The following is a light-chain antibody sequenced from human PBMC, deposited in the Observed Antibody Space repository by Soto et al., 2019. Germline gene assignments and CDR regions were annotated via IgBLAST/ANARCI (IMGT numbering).Light chain of an antibody. CDR1: QSISSW. Sequence: DIQMTQSPSTLSASVGDRVTITCRASQSISSWLAWYQQKPGKAPKHLIYKASSLESGVPSRCSGSGSGTEFTLTISSLQPDDFATYYCQQYNSYSPKTFGPGTKVDIK. CDR3: QQYNSYSPKT. CDR2: KAS. V-gene: IGKV1-5*03. J-gene: IGKJ3*01.